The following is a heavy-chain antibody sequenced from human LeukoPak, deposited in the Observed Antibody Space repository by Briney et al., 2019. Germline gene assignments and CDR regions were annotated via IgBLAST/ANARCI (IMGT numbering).Heavy chain of an antibody. CDR3: ARGGGSNYDFWSGYSGLWYYYYYYMDV. CDR1: GGSISRSSYY. J-gene: IGHJ6*03. V-gene: IGHV4-39*07. CDR2: IYYSGST. Sequence: SETLSLTCTVSGGSISRSSYYWGWIRQPPGKGLEWIGSIYYSGSTYYNPSLKSRVTISVDTSKNQFSLKLSSVTAADTAVYYCARGGGSNYDFWSGYSGLWYYYYYYMDVWGKGTTVTVSS. D-gene: IGHD3-3*01.